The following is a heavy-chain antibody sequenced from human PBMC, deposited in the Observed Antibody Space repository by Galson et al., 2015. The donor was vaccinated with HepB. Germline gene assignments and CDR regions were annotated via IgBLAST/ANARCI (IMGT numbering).Heavy chain of an antibody. CDR1: GFTFSSYW. D-gene: IGHD2-15*01. V-gene: IGHV3-74*01. CDR2: INSDGSHA. Sequence: LRLSCAASGFTFSSYWMHWVRQAPGKGLVWVSRINSDGSHANYADSVKGRFTISRDNAKNTLYLQLNSLRAEDTAEYFCARDRLICPGSCHRPYYSYGMDVWGQGTTVTVSS. J-gene: IGHJ6*02. CDR3: ARDRLICPGSCHRPYYSYGMDV.